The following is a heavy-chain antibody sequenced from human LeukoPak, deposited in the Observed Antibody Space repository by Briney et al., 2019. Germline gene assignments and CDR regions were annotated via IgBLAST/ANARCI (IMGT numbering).Heavy chain of an antibody. CDR1: GGSFSGYY. CDR2: INHSGST. J-gene: IGHJ5*02. D-gene: IGHD2-15*01. CDR3: ARDRGGGGVEAADYDNWFDP. Sequence: SETLSLTCAVYGGSFSGYYWSWIRQPPGKGLEWIGEINHSGSTNYNPSLKSRVTISVDTSKNQFSLKLSSVTAADTAVYYCARDRGGGGVEAADYDNWFDPWGQGTLVTVSS. V-gene: IGHV4-34*01.